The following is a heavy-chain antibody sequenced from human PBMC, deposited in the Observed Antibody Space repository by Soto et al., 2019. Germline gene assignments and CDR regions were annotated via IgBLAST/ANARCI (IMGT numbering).Heavy chain of an antibody. CDR1: GFTFSSYG. CDR3: ARAKINSWKMKTNSWYFDL. V-gene: IGHV3-33*01. Sequence: QVQLVESGGGVVQPGRSLRLSCAASGFTFSSYGMHWVRQAPGKGLEWVAVIWYDGSNKYYADSVKGRFTISRDNSKNTLYLQMNSLRAEDTAVYYCARAKINSWKMKTNSWYFDLWGRGTLVTVSS. J-gene: IGHJ2*01. D-gene: IGHD1-1*01. CDR2: IWYDGSNK.